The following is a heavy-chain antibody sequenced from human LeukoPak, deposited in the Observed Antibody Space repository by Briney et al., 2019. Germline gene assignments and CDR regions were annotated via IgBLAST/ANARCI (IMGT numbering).Heavy chain of an antibody. CDR2: ISSSSSYI. CDR1: GFTFSSYS. V-gene: IGHV3-21*01. Sequence: GGSLRLSCSASGFTFSSYSMNWVRQAPGKGLEWVSSISSSSSYIYYADSVKGRSTISRDNAKNSLYLQMNSLRAEDTAVYYCARVSGSGYDYRGQGTLVTVFS. CDR3: ARVSGSGYDY. J-gene: IGHJ4*02. D-gene: IGHD3-22*01.